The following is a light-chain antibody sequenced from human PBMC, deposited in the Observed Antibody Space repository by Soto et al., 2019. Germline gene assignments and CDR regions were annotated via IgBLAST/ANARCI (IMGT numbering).Light chain of an antibody. CDR3: QQYDSLPHTLT. J-gene: IGKJ1*01. CDR2: DVS. V-gene: IGKV1-33*01. Sequence: DIQMTQSPSSLSASLGDRVPITCQASQDIDNFLNWYQQKPGKAPKLLIYDVSDLETGVPSRLSGSGSGTDFTLTISSLQPEDIATYYCQQYDSLPHTLTFGQGTKVDIK. CDR1: QDIDNF.